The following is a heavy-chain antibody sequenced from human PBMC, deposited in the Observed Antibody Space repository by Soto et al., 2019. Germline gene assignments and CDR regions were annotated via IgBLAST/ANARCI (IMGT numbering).Heavy chain of an antibody. CDR3: ASRSSGWYFDY. J-gene: IGHJ4*02. CDR1: GFTFSSYA. Sequence: EVQLLESGGGLVQPGGSLRLSCAASGFTFSSYAMNWVRQAPGKGLEWVPVISGSGGSTYYADSVKGRFTISRDNSKNPLYLQMNSLRAEDTAVYYCASRSSGWYFDYWGQGTLVTVSS. CDR2: ISGSGGST. D-gene: IGHD6-19*01. V-gene: IGHV3-23*01.